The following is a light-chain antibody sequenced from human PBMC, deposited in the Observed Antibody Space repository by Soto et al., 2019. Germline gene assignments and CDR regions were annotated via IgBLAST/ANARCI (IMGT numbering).Light chain of an antibody. J-gene: IGKJ2*01. Sequence: DIQMTQSPSTMSASVGERVTITCRASKSISSWLAWYQQKPGKAPKLLIYKASSLESGVPSRFSGSGSGTEFTLTISSLQPDDFATYYCQQYNSYSTFGQGTKLEMK. CDR1: KSISSW. V-gene: IGKV1-5*03. CDR3: QQYNSYST. CDR2: KAS.